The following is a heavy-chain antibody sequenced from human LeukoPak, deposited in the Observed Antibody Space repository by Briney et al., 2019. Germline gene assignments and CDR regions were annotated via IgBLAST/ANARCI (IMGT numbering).Heavy chain of an antibody. CDR1: GFTFSSHA. J-gene: IGHJ4*02. V-gene: IGHV3-23*01. CDR3: AKDFRGIAVAGWFDY. CDR2: ITISGDNT. Sequence: GGSLRLSCAVSGFTFSSHAMSWVRQAPGKGLEWVSSITISGDNTLYADSVKGRFTISRDNSKNTLYLQMNSLRAEDTAVYYCAKDFRGIAVAGWFDYWGQGTLVTVSS. D-gene: IGHD6-19*01.